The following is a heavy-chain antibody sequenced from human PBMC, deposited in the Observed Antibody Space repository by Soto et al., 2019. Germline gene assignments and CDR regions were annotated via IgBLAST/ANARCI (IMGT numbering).Heavy chain of an antibody. CDR2: IYYSGST. Sequence: ASETLSLTCTVSGGSISSSSYYWGWIRQPPGKGLEWIGSIYYSGSTYYNPSLKSRVTISVDTSKNQFSLKLSSVTAADTAVYYCARQTYYYGSGSYLWDYWGQGTLVTVSS. CDR3: ARQTYYYGSGSYLWDY. CDR1: GGSISSSSYY. J-gene: IGHJ4*02. V-gene: IGHV4-39*01. D-gene: IGHD3-10*01.